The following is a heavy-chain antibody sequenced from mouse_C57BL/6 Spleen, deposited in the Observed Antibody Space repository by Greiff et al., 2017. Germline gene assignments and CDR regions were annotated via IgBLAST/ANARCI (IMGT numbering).Heavy chain of an antibody. CDR2: IHPNSGST. J-gene: IGHJ3*01. Sequence: QVQLQQSGAELVKPGASVKLSCKASGYTFTSYWMHWVKQRPGQGLEWIGMIHPNSGSTNYNEKFKSKATLTVDKSSSTAYMQLSSLTSEDSAVYYCARLGYGSLAYWGQGTLVTVSA. CDR1: GYTFTSYW. D-gene: IGHD1-1*01. V-gene: IGHV1-64*01. CDR3: ARLGYGSLAY.